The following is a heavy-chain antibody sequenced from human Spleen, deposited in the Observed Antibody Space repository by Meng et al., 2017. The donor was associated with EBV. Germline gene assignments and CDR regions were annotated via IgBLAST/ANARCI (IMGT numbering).Heavy chain of an antibody. V-gene: IGHV7-4-1*02. Sequence: QVQWVQPGSELKKPGPSVTVSCTASGYTFTSHAMNWVRQAPGQGLEWMGWINTNTGNPTYAQGFTGRFVFSLDTSVSTTYLQISSLKADDTAVYYCARSTDSGYDLFDYWGQGTLVTASS. D-gene: IGHD5-12*01. CDR2: INTNTGNP. CDR3: ARSTDSGYDLFDY. CDR1: GYTFTSHA. J-gene: IGHJ4*02.